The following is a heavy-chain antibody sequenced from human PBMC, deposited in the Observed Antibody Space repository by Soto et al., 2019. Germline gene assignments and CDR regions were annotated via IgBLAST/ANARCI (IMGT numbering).Heavy chain of an antibody. D-gene: IGHD3-22*01. Sequence: GGSLRLSCAASGFTVSSNYMSWVRQAPGKGLEWVSVIYSGGSTYYADSVKGRFTISRDNSKNTLYLQMNSLRAEDTAVYYCPREDYYDSSGYYGYWGQGTLVTVSS. J-gene: IGHJ4*02. CDR1: GFTVSSNY. CDR2: IYSGGST. CDR3: PREDYYDSSGYYGY. V-gene: IGHV3-53*01.